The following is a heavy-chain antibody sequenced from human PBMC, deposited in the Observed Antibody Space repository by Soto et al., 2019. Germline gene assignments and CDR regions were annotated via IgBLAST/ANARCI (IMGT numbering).Heavy chain of an antibody. CDR2: IDPTDSYA. CDR1: GYSFTSYW. D-gene: IGHD2-21*02. J-gene: IGHJ6*02. Sequence: GESLKISCRVSGYSFTSYWISWVRQMPGKGLEWMGRIDPTDSYANYSPSFQGHVTFSVDRSINTAYLQWSSLKAPDTAVYYCANPRGNSLTPYGMDVWGQGTTVTVS. CDR3: ANPRGNSLTPYGMDV. V-gene: IGHV5-10-1*01.